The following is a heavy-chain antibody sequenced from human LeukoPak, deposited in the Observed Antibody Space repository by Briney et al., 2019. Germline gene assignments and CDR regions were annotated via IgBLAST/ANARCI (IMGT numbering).Heavy chain of an antibody. D-gene: IGHD2-2*01. Sequence: ASVKVSCKASGYTFAGYYMHWVRQAPGQGLEWMGRINPNSGGTNYAQKFQGRVTMTRDTSISTAYMELSRLRSDDTAVYYCARDGGYCSSTSCYPRAFDIWGQGTMVTVSS. V-gene: IGHV1-2*06. CDR3: ARDGGYCSSTSCYPRAFDI. J-gene: IGHJ3*02. CDR1: GYTFAGYY. CDR2: INPNSGGT.